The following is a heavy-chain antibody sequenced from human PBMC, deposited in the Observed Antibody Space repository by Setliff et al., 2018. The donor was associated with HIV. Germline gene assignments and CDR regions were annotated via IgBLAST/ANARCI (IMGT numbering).Heavy chain of an antibody. CDR3: ASNGFWSGYSTILDY. V-gene: IGHV3-23*01. CDR1: GFTFSTYA. Sequence: GSLRLSCAASGFTFSTYAMSWVRQAPGKGLEWVSVISGSGTTTYYADSVKGRFTISRDNSKNTVYLQMNSLRAEDTAVYYCASNGFWSGYSTILDYWGQGTLVTVSS. CDR2: ISGSGTTT. J-gene: IGHJ4*02. D-gene: IGHD3-3*01.